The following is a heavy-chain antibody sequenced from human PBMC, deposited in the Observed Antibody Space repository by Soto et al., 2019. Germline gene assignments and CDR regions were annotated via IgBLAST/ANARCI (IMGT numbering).Heavy chain of an antibody. CDR1: GFSLSTSGVG. CDR3: AHTYYYDSSGYYYVEWGEYFQH. CDR2: IYWDDDK. J-gene: IGHJ1*01. Sequence: QITLKESGPMLVKPTQTLTLTCTFSGFSLSTSGVGVGWIRQPPGKALEWVELIYWDDDKRYSPSLKSRLTITKDTSKNQVVLTMTNMDPVDTATYYCAHTYYYDSSGYYYVEWGEYFQHWGQGTQVTVSS. D-gene: IGHD3-22*01. V-gene: IGHV2-5*02.